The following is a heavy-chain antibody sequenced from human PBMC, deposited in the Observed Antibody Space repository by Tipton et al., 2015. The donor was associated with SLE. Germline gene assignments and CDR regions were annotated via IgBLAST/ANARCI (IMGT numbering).Heavy chain of an antibody. CDR2: IISGGTT. CDR3: ATTVTTWGAFDI. Sequence: SLRLSCAASGFTFSHAWMSWVRQAPGMGLEWVGRIISGGTTDYAAPVKGRFTISRDDSKNTLYLQMDSLKTEDTAMYYCATTVTTWGAFDIWGQGTMVTVSS. D-gene: IGHD4-17*01. V-gene: IGHV3-15*01. J-gene: IGHJ3*02. CDR1: GFTFSHAW.